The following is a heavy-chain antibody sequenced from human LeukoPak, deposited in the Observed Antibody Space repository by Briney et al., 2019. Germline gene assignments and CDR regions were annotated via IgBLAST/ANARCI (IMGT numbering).Heavy chain of an antibody. CDR3: ARRMATVTDAFDI. Sequence: RWQSLSLTCNVSGDSLTSHFWSWIRQTPGKGLEWIGYVFHSGTTNYSPSLKSRVTISLDTSKKEFYLRLASMTAADNAVYCCARRMATVTDAFDIWGRGTMVSISS. CDR2: VFHSGTT. D-gene: IGHD5-24*01. V-gene: IGHV4-59*08. J-gene: IGHJ3*02. CDR1: GDSLTSHF.